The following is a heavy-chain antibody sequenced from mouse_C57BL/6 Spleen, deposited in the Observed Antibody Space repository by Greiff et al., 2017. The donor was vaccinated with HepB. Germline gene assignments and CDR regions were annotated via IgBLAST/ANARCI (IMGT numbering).Heavy chain of an antibody. J-gene: IGHJ3*01. V-gene: IGHV6-3*01. Sequence: EVQLVESGGGLVQPGGSMKLSCVASGFTFSNYWMNWVRQSPEKGLEWVAQIRLKSDNYATHYAESVKGRFTISRDDSKSSVYLQMNNLRAEDTGIYYCTTYDGTRFAYWGQGTLVTVSA. D-gene: IGHD2-3*01. CDR3: TTYDGTRFAY. CDR1: GFTFSNYW. CDR2: IRLKSDNYAT.